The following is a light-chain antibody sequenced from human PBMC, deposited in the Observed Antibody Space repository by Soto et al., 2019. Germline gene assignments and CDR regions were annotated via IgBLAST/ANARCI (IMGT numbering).Light chain of an antibody. J-gene: IGKJ1*01. V-gene: IGKV3-20*01. CDR3: HQYASSTGT. CDR2: GAS. Sequence: EIVLTQSPGTLSSSPGGRATLPCRASQSVTNNYLAWYQQKRGQAPRLLIWGASIRAADLPDRFSGGGSGTDFTLTISRLEPEDFAVYYCHQYASSTGTFGQGTKVDIK. CDR1: QSVTNNY.